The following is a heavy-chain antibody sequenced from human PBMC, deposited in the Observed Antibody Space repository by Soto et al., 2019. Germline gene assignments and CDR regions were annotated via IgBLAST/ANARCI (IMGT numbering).Heavy chain of an antibody. CDR2: IYYSGST. Sequence: SETLSLTCTVSGGSISSGGYYWSWIRQHPGKGLEWIGYIYYSGSTYYNPSLKSRVTISVDTSKNQFSLKLSSVTAADTAVYYCARDKYYYDSSGQGRYFDYWGQGTLVTVS. J-gene: IGHJ4*02. CDR1: GGSISSGGYY. V-gene: IGHV4-31*03. CDR3: ARDKYYYDSSGQGRYFDY. D-gene: IGHD3-22*01.